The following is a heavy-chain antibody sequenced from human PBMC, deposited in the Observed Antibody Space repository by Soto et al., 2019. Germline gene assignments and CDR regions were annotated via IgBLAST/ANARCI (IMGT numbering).Heavy chain of an antibody. CDR1: GFTFSSYG. J-gene: IGHJ5*02. V-gene: IGHV3-48*01. Sequence: TGGSLRLSCAASGFTFSSYGMNWVRQAPGKGLEWVSYISSSSSTIYYADSVKGRFTISRDNAKNSLYLQMNSLRAEDTAVYYCARHPERIAQIGWFDPWGQGTLVTVSS. CDR2: ISSSSSTI. D-gene: IGHD6-13*01. CDR3: ARHPERIAQIGWFDP.